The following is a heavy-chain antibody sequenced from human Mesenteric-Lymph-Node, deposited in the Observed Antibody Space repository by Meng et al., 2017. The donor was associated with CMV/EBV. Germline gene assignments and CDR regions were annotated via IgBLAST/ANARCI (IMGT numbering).Heavy chain of an antibody. CDR3: AKDFVRGPGDS. CDR2: IIPILGIA. J-gene: IGHJ4*02. CDR1: GGTFSSYT. V-gene: IGHV1-69*04. D-gene: IGHD3-10*02. Sequence: SVKVSCKASGGTFSSYTISWARQAPGQGLEWMGRIIPILGIANYAQKFQGRVTITADKSTSTAYMELSSLRSDDTAIYYCAKDFVRGPGDSWGQGTLVTVSS.